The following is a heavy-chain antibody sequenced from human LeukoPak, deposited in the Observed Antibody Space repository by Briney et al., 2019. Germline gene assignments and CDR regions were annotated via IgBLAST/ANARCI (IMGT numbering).Heavy chain of an antibody. V-gene: IGHV4-59*01. CDR2: IYNSGTT. CDR3: ARVPKGSGDFDY. Sequence: PSETLSLTCSVSGGSMTNLYWTWIRQPPGKGLEWIGYIYNSGTTNYNPSLRSRVTISVDTSKNQFSLKLTSVTAADTAVYHCARVPKGSGDFDYWGQGTLVTVSS. CDR1: GGSMTNLY. D-gene: IGHD3-10*01. J-gene: IGHJ4*02.